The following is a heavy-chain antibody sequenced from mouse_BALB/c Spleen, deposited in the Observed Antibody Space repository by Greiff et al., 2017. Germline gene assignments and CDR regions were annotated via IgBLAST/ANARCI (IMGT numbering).Heavy chain of an antibody. CDR3: ASGAWLAY. V-gene: IGHV3-2*02. D-gene: IGHD3-3*01. J-gene: IGHJ3*01. CDR2: ISYSGST. Sequence: VQLKESGPGLVKPSQSLSLTCTVTGYSITSDYAWNWIRQFPGNKLEWMGYISYSGSTSYNPSLKSRISITRDTSKNQFFLQLNSVTTEDTATYYCASGAWLAYWGQGTLVTVSA. CDR1: GYSITSDYA.